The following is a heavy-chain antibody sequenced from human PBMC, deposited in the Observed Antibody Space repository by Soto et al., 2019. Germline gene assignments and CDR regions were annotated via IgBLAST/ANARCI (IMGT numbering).Heavy chain of an antibody. CDR2: VWYDGSNY. Sequence: PGGSLRLSCAASGFSFSSHGMHWVRQAPGKGLEWVAVVWYDGSNYYYADSVKGRFTISRDNSKNTLYLQMNTLRVEDTAVYYCARGRRYSDFWFGYPENYWGQGTLVTVSS. D-gene: IGHD3-3*01. CDR3: ARGRRYSDFWFGYPENY. J-gene: IGHJ4*02. CDR1: GFSFSSHG. V-gene: IGHV3-33*01.